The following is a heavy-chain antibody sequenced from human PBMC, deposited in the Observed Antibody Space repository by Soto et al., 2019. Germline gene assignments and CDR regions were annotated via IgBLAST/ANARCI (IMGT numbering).Heavy chain of an antibody. CDR3: ARGRENITGTTFGATNTNDY. J-gene: IGHJ4*02. CDR2: ISAYNGNT. CDR1: GYTFTSYG. D-gene: IGHD1-7*01. Sequence: ASVKVSCKASGYTFTSYGISWVRQAPGQGLEWMGWISAYNGNTNYAQKLQGRVTMTTDTSTGTAYMELRSLRSDDTAVYYCARGRENITGTTFGATNTNDYWGQGTLVTVSS. V-gene: IGHV1-18*01.